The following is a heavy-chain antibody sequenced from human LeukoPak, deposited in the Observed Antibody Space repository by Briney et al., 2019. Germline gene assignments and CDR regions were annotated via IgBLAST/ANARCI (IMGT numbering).Heavy chain of an antibody. CDR3: ARHAVAGVVDY. CDR2: IDWDDDK. Sequence: SGPALVKPTQTLTLTCTFSGFSLSTSGMRVSWIRQPPRKALEWLTRIDWDDDKFYSTSLKTRLTISKDTSKNQVVLTMTNMDPVNTATYYCARHAVAGVVDYWGQGTLVTVSS. J-gene: IGHJ4*02. CDR1: GFSLSTSGMR. V-gene: IGHV2-70*04. D-gene: IGHD6-19*01.